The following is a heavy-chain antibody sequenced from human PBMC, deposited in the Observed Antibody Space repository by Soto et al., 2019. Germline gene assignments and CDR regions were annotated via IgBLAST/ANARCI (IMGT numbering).Heavy chain of an antibody. D-gene: IGHD6-13*01. CDR1: GFTFSNAW. J-gene: IGHJ6*02. Sequence: GGSLRLSCAASGFTFSNAWMNWVRQAPGKGLEWVGRIKSKTDGGTTDYAAPVKGRFTISRDDSKNTLYLQMNSLKTEDTAVYYCTTGPLSRQQTNYYYYGMDVWGQGTTVTVSS. CDR3: TTGPLSRQQTNYYYYGMDV. CDR2: IKSKTDGGTT. V-gene: IGHV3-15*07.